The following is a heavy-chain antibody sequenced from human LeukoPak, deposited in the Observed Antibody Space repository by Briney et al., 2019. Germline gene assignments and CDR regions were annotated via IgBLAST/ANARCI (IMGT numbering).Heavy chain of an antibody. CDR2: INHSGST. CDR1: GGSISSYY. D-gene: IGHD3-10*01. CDR3: ASTGPHYFDY. Sequence: SETLSLTCTVYGGSISSYYWSWIRQPPGKGLEWIGEINHSGSTNYNPSLKSRVTISVDKSKNQFSLKLSSVTAADTAVYYCASTGPHYFDYWGQGTLVTVSS. V-gene: IGHV4-34*01. J-gene: IGHJ4*02.